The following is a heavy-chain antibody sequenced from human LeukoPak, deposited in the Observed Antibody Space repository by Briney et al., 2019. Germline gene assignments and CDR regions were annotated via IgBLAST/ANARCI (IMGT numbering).Heavy chain of an antibody. CDR2: INHSGST. J-gene: IGHJ4*02. D-gene: IGHD6-13*01. CDR1: GYSITSGYY. V-gene: IGHV4-38-2*02. CDR3: ARGWAAADY. Sequence: SETLSLTCSVSGYSITSGYYWGWIRQPPGKGLEWIGEINHSGSTNYNPSLKSRVTISVDTSKDQFSLKLSSVTAADTAVYYCARGWAAADYWGQGTLVTVSS.